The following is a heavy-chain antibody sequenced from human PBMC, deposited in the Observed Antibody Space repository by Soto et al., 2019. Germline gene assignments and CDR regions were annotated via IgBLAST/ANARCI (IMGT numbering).Heavy chain of an antibody. CDR1: GGSISSGGYY. V-gene: IGHV4-31*03. CDR2: IYYSGST. D-gene: IGHD3-22*01. Sequence: PSETLSLTCTVSGGSISSGGYYWSWIRQHPGKGLEWIGYIYYSGSTYYNPSLKSRVTIPVDTSKNQFSLKLSSVTAADTAVYYCARHYYDSSGYFDYWGQGTLVTVSS. CDR3: ARHYYDSSGYFDY. J-gene: IGHJ4*02.